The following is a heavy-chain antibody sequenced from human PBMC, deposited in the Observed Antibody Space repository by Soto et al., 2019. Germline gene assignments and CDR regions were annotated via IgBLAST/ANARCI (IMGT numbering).Heavy chain of an antibody. Sequence: SETLSLTCAVYGGSFSGYYWSWIRQPPGKGLEWIGEINHSGSTNYNPSLKSRVTISVDTSKNQFSLKLSAVTAADTAVYSCARGRGVLRFLEWSTYGMDVWGQGTTVTVSS. CDR2: INHSGST. CDR1: GGSFSGYY. CDR3: ARGRGVLRFLEWSTYGMDV. V-gene: IGHV4-34*01. D-gene: IGHD3-3*01. J-gene: IGHJ6*02.